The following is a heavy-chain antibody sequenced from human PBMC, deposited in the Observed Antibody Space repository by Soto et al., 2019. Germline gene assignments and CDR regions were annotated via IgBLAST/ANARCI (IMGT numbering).Heavy chain of an antibody. D-gene: IGHD6-13*01. Sequence: QVQLQESGPGLVKPSGTLSLTCVVSGVSISSHEWWTWVRQPPGKGLEWIGESHESGNTNYNSSLGSRVTISVDKSKTPSSLKLSSVTVADTAVYYCATKGSSRFCWGQGTLVTVSS. J-gene: IGHJ4*02. CDR2: SHESGNT. CDR1: GVSISSHEW. CDR3: ATKGSSRFC. V-gene: IGHV4-4*02.